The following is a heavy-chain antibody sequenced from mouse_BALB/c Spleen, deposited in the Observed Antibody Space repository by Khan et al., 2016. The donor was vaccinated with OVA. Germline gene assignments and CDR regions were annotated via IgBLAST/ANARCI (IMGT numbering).Heavy chain of an antibody. V-gene: IGHV1-76*01. D-gene: IGHD3-2*01. J-gene: IGHJ4*01. CDR3: ARDDSSGYNDARDY. CDR2: IYPGTGST. Sequence: QVQLKESGAELVRPGASVKLSCKTSGYIFTSYWIHWVKKRSGQGLEWIARIYPGTGSTYYNEKLKGKATLTAAKSSSTAYMQLSSLKSEDAAVYFGARDDSSGYNDARDYWGQGTSVTVSS. CDR1: GYIFTSYW.